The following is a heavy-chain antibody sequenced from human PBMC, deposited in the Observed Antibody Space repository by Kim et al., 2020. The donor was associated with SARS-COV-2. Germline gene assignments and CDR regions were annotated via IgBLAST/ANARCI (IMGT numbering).Heavy chain of an antibody. V-gene: IGHV1-2*02. D-gene: IGHD2-15*01. CDR1: GYTFTSYY. CDR3: AREVSSGCSGFSCFYFYSMHV. J-gene: IGHJ6*02. Sequence: ASVKVSCKPSGYTFTSYYLHWVRQAPGQGLEWLGWINPNSGVTNYAQKFQGRVTMTRDTSISTAYMELSSLRSDDTAVYFCAREVSSGCSGFSCFYFYSMHVGGRRTTVTLS. CDR2: INPNSGVT.